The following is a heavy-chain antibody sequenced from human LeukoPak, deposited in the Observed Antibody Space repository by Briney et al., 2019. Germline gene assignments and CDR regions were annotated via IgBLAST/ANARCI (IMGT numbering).Heavy chain of an antibody. CDR1: AASGFTFSNYA. Sequence: GGSLRLSRAASAASGFTFSNYAMNWVRQVPGKGLEWISYISSSRGNAIHYADSVRGRFTISRDDAKNSLYLQMYSLRVEDTAVYYCAKEVAGHDTAWLHAFDVWGQGAMVTVSS. V-gene: IGHV3-48*04. D-gene: IGHD3-9*01. J-gene: IGHJ3*01. CDR3: AKEVAGHDTAWLHAFDV. CDR2: ISSSRGNAI.